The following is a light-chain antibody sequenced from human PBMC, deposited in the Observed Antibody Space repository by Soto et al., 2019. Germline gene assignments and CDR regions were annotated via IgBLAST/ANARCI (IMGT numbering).Light chain of an antibody. CDR1: QSISTL. Sequence: DIQMTQSPSSLSASVGDRVTITCRASQSISTLLNWYQQKPGKAPKVLIYAASSMYSGVPSRFSGCGSGTDFTFSISSLQPEDCPNSYCQQSYSTPRNFGQGTKLEVK. CDR2: AAS. V-gene: IGKV1-39*01. J-gene: IGKJ2*01. CDR3: QQSYSTPRN.